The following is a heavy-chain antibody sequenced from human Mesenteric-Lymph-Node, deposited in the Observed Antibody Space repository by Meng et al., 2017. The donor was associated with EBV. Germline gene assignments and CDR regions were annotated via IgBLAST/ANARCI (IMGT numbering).Heavy chain of an antibody. J-gene: IGHJ4*02. Sequence: QVHPKSGGPGPLKRSGTLSPNRAVYGGFFSDYHWSWIRQAPRKGVELIGEINHGRSTNYNPFLKNPINISVDPAKNQFSLKLSSVTAADKAGYYCAKIRANSCSGGYDSGFNYWGQGTLVTVSS. D-gene: IGHD3-10*02. CDR2: INHGRST. CDR3: AKIRANSCSGGYDSGFNY. V-gene: IGHV4-34*01. CDR1: GGFFSDYH.